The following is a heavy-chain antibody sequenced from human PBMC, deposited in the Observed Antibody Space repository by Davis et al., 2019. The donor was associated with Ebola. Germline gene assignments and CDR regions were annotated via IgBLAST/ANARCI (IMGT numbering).Heavy chain of an antibody. J-gene: IGHJ6*02. D-gene: IGHD6-6*01. V-gene: IGHV4-59*08. CDR1: GGSISSYY. CDR3: ARLPSFETARRYYYYYGMDV. Sequence: SETLSLTCPVSGGSISSYYWSWIRQTPGKGLEWNGYIHYSGSTYYNPSLKSRVTISVDTSKNQFSLKLSSVTAADTAVYYCARLPSFETARRYYYYYGMDVWGQGTTVTVSS. CDR2: IHYSGST.